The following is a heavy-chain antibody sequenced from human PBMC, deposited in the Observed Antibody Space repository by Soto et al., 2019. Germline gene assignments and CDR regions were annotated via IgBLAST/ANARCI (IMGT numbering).Heavy chain of an antibody. CDR3: XRFEGLYYYDSSGYYNY. CDR1: GYSFTIYW. V-gene: IGHV5-51*01. D-gene: IGHD3-22*01. Sequence: GESLKISCKGSGYSFTIYWIGWVRQMPGKGLEWMGIIYPGDSDTRYSPSFQGQVTISADKSISTAYLQWSSLKASDTAMYYCXRFEGLYYYDSSGYYNYWGQGTLVTVSS. J-gene: IGHJ4*02. CDR2: IYPGDSDT.